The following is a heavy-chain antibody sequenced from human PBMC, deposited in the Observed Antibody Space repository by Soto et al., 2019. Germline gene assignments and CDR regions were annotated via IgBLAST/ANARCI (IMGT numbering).Heavy chain of an antibody. J-gene: IGHJ6*03. CDR1: GGSISSYY. Sequence: SETLSLTCTVSGGSISSYYWSWIRQHPGKGLEWIGYIYYSGSTNYNPSLKSRVTISVDTSKNQFSLKLSSVTAADTAVYYCARVVVRYYYMDVWGKGTTVTVSS. CDR3: ARVVVRYYYMDV. V-gene: IGHV4-59*08. D-gene: IGHD2-15*01. CDR2: IYYSGST.